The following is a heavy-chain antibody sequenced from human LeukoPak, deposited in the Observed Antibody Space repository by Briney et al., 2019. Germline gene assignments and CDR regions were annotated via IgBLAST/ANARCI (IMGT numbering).Heavy chain of an antibody. CDR3: ASQRYSSGWYQVDY. J-gene: IGHJ4*02. V-gene: IGHV3-33*01. CDR2: IWYDGNNK. D-gene: IGHD6-19*01. CDR1: GFTFSSYG. Sequence: GGSLRLSCAASGFTFSSYGMHWVRQAPGKGLEWVALIWYDGNNKYYADSVKGRFTISRDNSKNTLYLQLNSLRAEDTAVYYCASQRYSSGWYQVDYWGQGTLVTVSS.